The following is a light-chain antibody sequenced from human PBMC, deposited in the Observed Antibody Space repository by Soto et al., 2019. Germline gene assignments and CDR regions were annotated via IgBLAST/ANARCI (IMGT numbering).Light chain of an antibody. J-gene: IGLJ2*01. CDR3: SSFAGGGNPVL. Sequence: QFALTQPPSASGSLGQSVTISCTGTSYNVGGYNYVSWHQQHPGKAPKVMIYEVTKRPPGVPDRFSGSKSGNTASLTVSGLQAEDEADYYCSSFAGGGNPVLLGGGTKLTVL. CDR1: SYNVGGYNY. V-gene: IGLV2-8*01. CDR2: EVT.